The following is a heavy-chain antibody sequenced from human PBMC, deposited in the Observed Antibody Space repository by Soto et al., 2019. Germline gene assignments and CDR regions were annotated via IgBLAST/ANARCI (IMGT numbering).Heavy chain of an antibody. Sequence: GGSLRLCCAASGFTFSSYSMNWVRQAPGKGLEWVSSISSSSSYIYYADSVKGRFTISRDNAKNSLYLQMNSLRAEDTAVYYCARVRYCSSTSCPRVGYYYYYMDVWGKGTTVTVSS. CDR2: ISSSSSYI. V-gene: IGHV3-21*01. D-gene: IGHD2-2*01. J-gene: IGHJ6*03. CDR1: GFTFSSYS. CDR3: ARVRYCSSTSCPRVGYYYYYMDV.